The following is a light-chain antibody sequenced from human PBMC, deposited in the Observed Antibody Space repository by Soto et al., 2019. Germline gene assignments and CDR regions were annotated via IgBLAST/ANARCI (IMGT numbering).Light chain of an antibody. CDR2: DAS. CDR3: QQRSNWFT. CDR1: QSVSSSY. V-gene: IGKV3D-20*02. J-gene: IGKJ5*01. Sequence: EIVLTQSPGALSLSPGERATLSCRASQSVSSSYLAWYQQKPGQAPRLLIYDASKRATGIPARFSGSGSGTEFTLTISSLEPEDFAVDYCQQRSNWFTFGQGTRLEIK.